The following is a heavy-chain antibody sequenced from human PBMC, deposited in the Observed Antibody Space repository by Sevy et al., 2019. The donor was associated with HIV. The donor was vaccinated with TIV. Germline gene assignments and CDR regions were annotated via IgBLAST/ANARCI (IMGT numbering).Heavy chain of an antibody. CDR1: GFTFSHYG. V-gene: IGHV3-30*02. J-gene: IGHJ4*02. Sequence: GGSLRLSCAASGFTFSHYGMHWVRQAPGKGLDWVTFIQYNGNNKNYADSVKGRFTISRDNSKNTLYLQMNSLRVEDTAIYYCARDPLISLGADLFDYWGQGPLVTISS. CDR3: ARDPLISLGADLFDY. CDR2: IQYNGNNK. D-gene: IGHD7-27*01.